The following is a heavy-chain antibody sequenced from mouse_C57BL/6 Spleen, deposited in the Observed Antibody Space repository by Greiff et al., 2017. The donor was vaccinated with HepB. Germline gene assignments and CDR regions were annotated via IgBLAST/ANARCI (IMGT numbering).Heavy chain of an antibody. Sequence: VQLQESGAELVKPGASVKLSCKASGYTFTSYWMQWVKQRPGQGLEWIGEIDPSDSYTNYNQKFKGKATLTVDTSSSTAYMQLSSLTSEDSAVYYCARGIYYGNYGDAMDYWGQGTSVTVSS. CDR1: GYTFTSYW. CDR2: IDPSDSYT. V-gene: IGHV1-50*01. D-gene: IGHD2-1*01. J-gene: IGHJ4*01. CDR3: ARGIYYGNYGDAMDY.